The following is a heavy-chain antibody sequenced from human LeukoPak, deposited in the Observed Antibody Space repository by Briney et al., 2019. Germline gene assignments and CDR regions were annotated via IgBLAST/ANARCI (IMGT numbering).Heavy chain of an antibody. CDR2: INHSGST. Sequence: SETLSLTCAVYGASFSDNYWSWLRQPPGKGLEWVVEINHSGSTTNYNPSLKSRVTISVDTSTKQFSLKLSSVTAADTAVYYCAKVTVGVGPSYWGQGALVTVSS. D-gene: IGHD3-3*01. V-gene: IGHV4-34*01. J-gene: IGHJ4*02. CDR1: GASFSDNY. CDR3: AKVTVGVGPSY.